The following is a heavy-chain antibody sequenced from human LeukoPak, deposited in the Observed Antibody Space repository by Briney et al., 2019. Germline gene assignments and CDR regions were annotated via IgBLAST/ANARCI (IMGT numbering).Heavy chain of an antibody. Sequence: GGSLRLSCAASGFTFSNYSMTWVRQAPGKGLEWVSSISGSDTSTYYADSVKGWFTISRDNSKNTLELQMDSLRAEDTAVYYCTKARSASSSSCYNYWGQGILVTVSS. J-gene: IGHJ4*02. D-gene: IGHD2-2*02. CDR2: ISGSDTST. V-gene: IGHV3-23*01. CDR3: TKARSASSSSCYNY. CDR1: GFTFSNYS.